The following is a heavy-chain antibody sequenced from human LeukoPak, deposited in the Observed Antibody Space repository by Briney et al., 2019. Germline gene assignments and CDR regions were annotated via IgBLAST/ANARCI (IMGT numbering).Heavy chain of an antibody. CDR3: ARSVSSGYYLDY. CDR1: GYTFTSYD. D-gene: IGHD3-22*01. CDR2: MNPNSGNT. J-gene: IGHJ4*02. V-gene: IGHV1-8*01. Sequence: ASVKVSCKASGYTFTSYDINWVRQATGQGLEWMGWMNPNSGNTGYAQKFQGRVTMTRNTSISTAYMELSSLRSEDTAVYYCARSVSSGYYLDYWGQGTLVTVSS.